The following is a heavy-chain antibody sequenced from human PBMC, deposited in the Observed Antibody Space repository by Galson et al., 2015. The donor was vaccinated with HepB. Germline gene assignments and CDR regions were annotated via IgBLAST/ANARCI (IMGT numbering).Heavy chain of an antibody. Sequence: SLRLSCAVSGFSFSDHYIDWVRQAPGKGLEWVGRSRNKPKGYSTAYAAPVKGRFTVSRDDSKNSVLLQMKSLRSEDTAVYYCARSEVTTVVTDFDSWGQGPLVTVSS. D-gene: IGHD4-23*01. J-gene: IGHJ4*02. V-gene: IGHV3-72*01. CDR2: SRNKPKGYST. CDR1: GFSFSDHY. CDR3: ARSEVTTVVTDFDS.